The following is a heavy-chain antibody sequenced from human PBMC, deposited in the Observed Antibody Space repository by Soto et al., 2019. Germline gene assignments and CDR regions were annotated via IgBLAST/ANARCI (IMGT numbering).Heavy chain of an antibody. Sequence: PGGSLRLSCAASGFTFDDYAMHCVRQGPGKGLEWVSGINWNSGSIGYGDSVKGRFAISRDNAKNSLHMHMNSLSAEDTAFYYCVKDESINWYSGHFRHWGQGTMLTVSS. CDR1: GFTFDDYA. CDR2: INWNSGSI. J-gene: IGHJ1*01. V-gene: IGHV3-9*01. CDR3: VKDESINWYSGHFRH. D-gene: IGHD6-13*01.